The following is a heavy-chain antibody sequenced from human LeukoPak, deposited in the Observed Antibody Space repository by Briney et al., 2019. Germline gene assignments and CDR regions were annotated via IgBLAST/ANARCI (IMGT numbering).Heavy chain of an antibody. V-gene: IGHV4-59*01. J-gene: IGHJ4*02. CDR2: VYYSGTT. CDR3: ARGSRSYFPFDS. Sequence: PSETLSLTCTVSGGSISSNYWNWIRQPPGKGLEWIGYVYYSGTTNYNPSLKSRVTISVDTSKNQFSLKVTSVTVADTAVYYCARGSRSYFPFDSWGQGTLVTVSS. CDR1: GGSISSNY. D-gene: IGHD2/OR15-2a*01.